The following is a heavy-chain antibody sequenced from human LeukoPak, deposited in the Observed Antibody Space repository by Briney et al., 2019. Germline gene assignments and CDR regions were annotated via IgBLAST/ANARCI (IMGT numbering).Heavy chain of an antibody. Sequence: ASVKVSCKASGGTFSSYAISWVRQAPRQGLEWMGGIIPIFGTANYAQKFQGRVTITADESTSTAYMELSSLRSEDTAVYYCASVYKYGMDVWGQGTTVVVSS. CDR3: ASVYKYGMDV. V-gene: IGHV1-69*13. J-gene: IGHJ6*02. CDR2: IIPIFGTA. CDR1: GGTFSSYA.